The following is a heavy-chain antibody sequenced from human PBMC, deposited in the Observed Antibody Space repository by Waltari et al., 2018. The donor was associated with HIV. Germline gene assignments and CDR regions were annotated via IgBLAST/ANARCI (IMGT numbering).Heavy chain of an antibody. V-gene: IGHV1-2*06. CDR1: GYPFTGHY. CDR2: INPNSGGT. Sequence: QVPLVQSGAAVKKPGASVKVSCKASGYPFTGHYMHWVRQAPGQGLEWMGRINPNSGGTNYAQKFQGRVTMTRDTSISTAYMELSRLRSDDTAVYYCARGYSSSLHYFDYWGQGTLVTVSS. J-gene: IGHJ4*02. D-gene: IGHD6-13*01. CDR3: ARGYSSSLHYFDY.